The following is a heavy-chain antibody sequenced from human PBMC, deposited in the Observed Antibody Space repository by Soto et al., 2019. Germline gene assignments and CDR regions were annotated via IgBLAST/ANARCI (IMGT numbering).Heavy chain of an antibody. J-gene: IGHJ4*02. CDR1: GFTFSSFG. CDR2: ISGSGDSS. V-gene: IGHV3-23*01. D-gene: IGHD2-2*03. CDR3: AKVGIGMFSHKHHFDH. Sequence: EVQLLDSGGDLAQPGGSLRLSCTASGFTFSSFGMAWVRQAPGKGLEWVSAISGSGDSSYYADSVKDRFTISRDNPTNTLYLQMNNLRAEDTAVYYCAKVGIGMFSHKHHFDHWCQGTQVTVSS.